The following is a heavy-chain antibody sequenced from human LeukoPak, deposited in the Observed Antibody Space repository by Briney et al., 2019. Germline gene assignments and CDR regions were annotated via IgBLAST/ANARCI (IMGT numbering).Heavy chain of an antibody. Sequence: GGSLRLSCAASGFTVSSNYMTWVRQAPGQGLEWVSVIYFGGTTYYADSVKGRFTISRDNSKNTVYLQMNSLRVEYKAVYYCAIGVGVYVYWGQGTLVTVSS. V-gene: IGHV3-53*05. CDR1: GFTVSSNY. CDR2: IYFGGTT. CDR3: AIGVGVYVY. J-gene: IGHJ4*02. D-gene: IGHD5/OR15-5a*01.